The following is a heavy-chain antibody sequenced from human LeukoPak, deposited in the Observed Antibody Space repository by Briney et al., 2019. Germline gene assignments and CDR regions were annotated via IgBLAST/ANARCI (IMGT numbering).Heavy chain of an antibody. CDR3: ARDPYCGGDCYWVNWFDP. D-gene: IGHD2-21*02. CDR2: ISGSGGST. V-gene: IGHV3-23*01. CDR1: GFTFSSYA. Sequence: GGSLRLSCAAPGFTFSSYAMSWVRQAPGKGLEWVSAISGSGGSTYYADSVKGRFTISRDNSKNTLYLQMNSLRAEDTAVYYCARDPYCGGDCYWVNWFDPWGQGTLVTVSS. J-gene: IGHJ5*02.